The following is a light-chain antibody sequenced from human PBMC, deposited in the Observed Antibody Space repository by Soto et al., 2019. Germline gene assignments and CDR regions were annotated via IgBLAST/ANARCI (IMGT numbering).Light chain of an antibody. CDR3: CSYAGTYTFEV. CDR2: DVT. V-gene: IGLV2-11*01. CDR1: SSDVGGYNY. Sequence: QSALTQPRSVSGSPGQSVTISCTGTSSDVGGYNYVSWYQQRPGKAPKLMIYDVTKRPSGVPDRFSGSKSGNTASLTISGLQAEDEADYYCCSYAGTYTFEVFGGGTKVTVL. J-gene: IGLJ2*01.